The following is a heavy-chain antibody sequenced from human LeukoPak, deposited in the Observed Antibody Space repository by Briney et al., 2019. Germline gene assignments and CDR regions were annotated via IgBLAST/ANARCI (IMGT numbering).Heavy chain of an antibody. J-gene: IGHJ4*02. V-gene: IGHV4-34*01. CDR3: ARLRRSSWFDY. D-gene: IGHD6-13*01. CDR2: INHSGST. Sequence: PSETLPLICAVYGGSFSGYYWSWIRQPPGKGLEWIGEINHSGSTNYNPSLKSRVTISVDTSKNQFSLKLSSVTAADTAVYYCARLRRSSWFDYWGQGTLVTVSS. CDR1: GGSFSGYY.